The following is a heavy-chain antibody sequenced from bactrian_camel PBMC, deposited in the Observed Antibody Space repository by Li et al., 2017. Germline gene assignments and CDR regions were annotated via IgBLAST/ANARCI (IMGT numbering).Heavy chain of an antibody. CDR2: ISGGATT. Sequence: HVQLVESGGDSVRAGGSLRLTCDAIGYPYNSDNCMAWFRQALGKEREFVALISGGATTDYADSVKGRFTISRDNAKNTVYLQMNSLKPEDTAVYYCAARPPEHVWATARCFPGSRSRAYGYWAQGTQVTVS. CDR1: GYPYNSDNC. V-gene: IGHV3S53*01. D-gene: IGHD4*01. CDR3: AARPPEHVWATARCFPGSRSRAYGY. J-gene: IGHJ6*01.